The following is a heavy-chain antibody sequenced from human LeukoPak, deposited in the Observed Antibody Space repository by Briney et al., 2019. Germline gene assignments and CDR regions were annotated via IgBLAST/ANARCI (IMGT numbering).Heavy chain of an antibody. J-gene: IGHJ4*02. V-gene: IGHV4-34*01. CDR3: ARGKSIAARPLYY. CDR1: GGSFSGYY. CDR2: INHSGST. D-gene: IGHD6-6*01. Sequence: SETLSLTCAVYGGSFSGYYRSWIRQPPGKGLEWIGEINHSGSTDYNPSLKSRVTISVDTSKNQFSLKLSSVTAADTAVYYCARGKSIAARPLYYWGQGTLVTVSS.